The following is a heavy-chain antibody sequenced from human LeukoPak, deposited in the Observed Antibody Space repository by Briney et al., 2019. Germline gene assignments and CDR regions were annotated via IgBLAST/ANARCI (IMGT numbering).Heavy chain of an antibody. J-gene: IGHJ4*02. CDR3: ARDIGLLLPTFYFDY. D-gene: IGHD2-21*02. CDR1: GFTFSSYA. CDR2: ISYDGSNK. V-gene: IGHV3-30-3*01. Sequence: GRSLRLSCAASGFTFSSYAMHWGRQAPGKGREWVAVISYDGSNKYYADSVKGRFTISRDNSKHTLYLQMNSLRAEDTAVYYCARDIGLLLPTFYFDYWGQGTLVTVSS.